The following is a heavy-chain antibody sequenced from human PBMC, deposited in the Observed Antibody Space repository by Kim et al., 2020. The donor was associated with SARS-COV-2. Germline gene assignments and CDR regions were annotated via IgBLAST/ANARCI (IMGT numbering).Heavy chain of an antibody. CDR1: GITFSDYH. CDR3: TRGGSTTSYYWEF. V-gene: IGHV3-11*01. D-gene: IGHD2-2*01. CDR2: ISSSGAVM. J-gene: IGHJ4*02. Sequence: GGSLRLSCAASGITFSDYHMTWIRQAPGKGPEWVSSISSSGAVMIYADSVKGRFTVSRDNAKNSMYLQMNSLRAEDTAVYFCTRGGSTTSYYWEFWGQGTLVTVSS.